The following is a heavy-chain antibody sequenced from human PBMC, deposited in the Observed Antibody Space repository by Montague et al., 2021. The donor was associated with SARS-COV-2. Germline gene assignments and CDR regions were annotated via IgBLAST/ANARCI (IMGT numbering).Heavy chain of an antibody. CDR2: IYYSGST. Sequence: SETLSLTCTVSGGSISSYYWSWIRQPPGKGLEWIGYIYYSGSTNYNPSLKSRVTISVDTSKNQFSLKLSSVTAADTAVYYCAREVRYYYDSSGPGAFDIRGQGTMVTVSS. CDR1: GGSISSYY. J-gene: IGHJ3*02. D-gene: IGHD3-22*01. V-gene: IGHV4-59*01. CDR3: AREVRYYYDSSGPGAFDI.